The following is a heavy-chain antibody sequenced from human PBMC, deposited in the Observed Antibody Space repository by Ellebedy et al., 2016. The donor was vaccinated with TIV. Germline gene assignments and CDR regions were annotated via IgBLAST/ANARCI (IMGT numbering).Heavy chain of an antibody. V-gene: IGHV4-59*08. CDR1: GGYISNYY. Sequence: SETLSLTXTVSGGYISNYYWTWIRQTPGKGLEWIGYIHYSGNTNYNPSFKSRVTISVDTSNNQFSLKLSSVTAADTAVYYCARYCNGGNCYAGTFDSWGQGTLITVSS. D-gene: IGHD2-15*01. J-gene: IGHJ4*02. CDR3: ARYCNGGNCYAGTFDS. CDR2: IHYSGNT.